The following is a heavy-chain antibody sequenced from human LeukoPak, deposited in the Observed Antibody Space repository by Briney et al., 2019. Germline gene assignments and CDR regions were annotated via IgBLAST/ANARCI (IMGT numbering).Heavy chain of an antibody. CDR2: INYSGGST. Sequence: GGSLRLSCAASGFTFSSYSMNWVRQPPGRGLEWVSAINYSGGSTYYADSVKGRFTISRDHPKNTLFLQMNGLTADDTAVYYCVKPGGYCGGYCYSTWFDPWGQGTLVTVSS. J-gene: IGHJ5*02. CDR3: VKPGGYCGGYCYSTWFDP. V-gene: IGHV3-23*01. D-gene: IGHD2-21*02. CDR1: GFTFSSYS.